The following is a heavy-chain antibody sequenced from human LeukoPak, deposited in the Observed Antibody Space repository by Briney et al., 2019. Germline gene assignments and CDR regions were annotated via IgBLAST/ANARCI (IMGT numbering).Heavy chain of an antibody. V-gene: IGHV3-53*01. CDR1: GFTVSSNS. CDR3: AKLYGSGTYYNYFHY. CDR2: IFSST. J-gene: IGHJ4*02. Sequence: GGSLRLSCTVSGFTVSSNSMSWVRQAPGKGLEWVSFIFSSTHYSDSVKGRFTISRDNSKNTLYLQMNSLRPDDTAVYYCAKLYGSGTYYNYFHYWGQGTLVTVSS. D-gene: IGHD3-10*01.